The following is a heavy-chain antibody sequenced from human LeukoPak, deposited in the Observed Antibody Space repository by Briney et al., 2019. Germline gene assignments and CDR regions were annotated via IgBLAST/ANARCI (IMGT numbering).Heavy chain of an antibody. CDR3: ARELITMVRGDIGIIDY. CDR2: IYTSGST. V-gene: IGHV4-61*02. D-gene: IGHD3-10*01. J-gene: IGHJ4*02. CDR1: GGSISSGSYY. Sequence: KPSQTLSLTRTVSGGSISSGSYYWSWIRQPPGKGLEWIGRIYTSGSTNYNPSLKSRVTISVDTSKNQFSLKLSSVTAADTAVYYCARELITMVRGDIGIIDYWGQGTLVTVSS.